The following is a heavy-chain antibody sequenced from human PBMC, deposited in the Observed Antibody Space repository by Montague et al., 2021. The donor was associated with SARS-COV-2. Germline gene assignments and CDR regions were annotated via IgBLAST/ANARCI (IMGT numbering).Heavy chain of an antibody. CDR2: IYYSGTT. J-gene: IGHJ4*02. D-gene: IGHD3-10*01. Sequence: SETLSLTCSVSSGSIISSGYYWGWIRQPPGKELEWIGNIYYSGTTYYNPSLQSRGTISVDTSKNHLSLSLSSVTAADTAVYFCARGMIRGVTTPFDYWGQGSQVTVSP. V-gene: IGHV4-39*02. CDR3: ARGMIRGVTTPFDY. CDR1: SGSIISSGYY.